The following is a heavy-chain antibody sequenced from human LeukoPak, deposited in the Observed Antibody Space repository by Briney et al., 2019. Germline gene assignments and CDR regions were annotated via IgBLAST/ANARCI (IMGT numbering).Heavy chain of an antibody. CDR2: IIPIFGTA. D-gene: IGHD3-22*01. Sequence: SVRVSCKASGGTFSSYAISWVRQAPGQGLEWMGRIIPIFGTANYAQKFQGRVTITTDESTSTAYMELSSLRSEDTAVYYCARGDQFLYYYDSNPFDYWGQGTLVTVSS. J-gene: IGHJ4*02. V-gene: IGHV1-69*05. CDR3: ARGDQFLYYYDSNPFDY. CDR1: GGTFSSYA.